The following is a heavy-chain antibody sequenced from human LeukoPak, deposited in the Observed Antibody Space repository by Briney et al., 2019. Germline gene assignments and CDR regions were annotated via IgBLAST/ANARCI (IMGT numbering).Heavy chain of an antibody. J-gene: IGHJ4*02. Sequence: PSETLSLTCAVYGGSFSGYYWSWIRQPPGKGLEWIGEINHSGSTNYNPSLKSRVTISVDTSKNQFSLKLSSVTAADTAVYYCAREGQNYDFWSGYTSSHGPFDYWGQGTLVTVSS. CDR1: GGSFSGYY. V-gene: IGHV4-34*01. CDR2: INHSGST. CDR3: AREGQNYDFWSGYTSSHGPFDY. D-gene: IGHD3-3*01.